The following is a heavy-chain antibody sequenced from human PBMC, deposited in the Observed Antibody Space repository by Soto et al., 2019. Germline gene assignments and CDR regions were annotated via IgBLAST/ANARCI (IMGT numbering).Heavy chain of an antibody. J-gene: IGHJ4*02. V-gene: IGHV4-34*01. CDR2: INHSGST. CDR1: GGSFSDYY. CDR3: ARSNKYGSGSYCND. Sequence: XETLSLPFAVYGGSFSDYYWSWIRQPPGKGLEWFGEINHSGSTNYNPSLKSRVTISIDTSKNQFSLKLNSVTAADTAVYYCARSNKYGSGSYCNDWGQGTLVTVSS. D-gene: IGHD3-10*01.